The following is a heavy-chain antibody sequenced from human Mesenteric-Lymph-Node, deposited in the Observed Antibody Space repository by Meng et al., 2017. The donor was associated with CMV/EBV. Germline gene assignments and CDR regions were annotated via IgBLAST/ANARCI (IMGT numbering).Heavy chain of an antibody. J-gene: IGHJ4*02. CDR3: AKLYYDFWSGFMYFDS. V-gene: IGHV3-23*01. CDR1: GFTFSSYA. D-gene: IGHD3-3*01. Sequence: GESLKISCAASGFTFSSYAMSWVRQAPGKGLEWVSAISGSAYVTKYADSMKGRFTISRDNSKNTVYLQIDSLRGEDTAVYYCAKLYYDFWSGFMYFDSWGQGTQVTVSS. CDR2: ISGSAYVT.